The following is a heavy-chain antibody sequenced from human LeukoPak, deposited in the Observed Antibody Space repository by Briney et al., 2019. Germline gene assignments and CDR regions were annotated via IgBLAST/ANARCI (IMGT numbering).Heavy chain of an antibody. CDR2: ISYDGSNK. Sequence: PGRSLRLSCAASGLTFSNYAMHWVRQAPGKGLEWVAVISYDGSNKYYADSVKGRFTIPRDNSRKTLYLQMNSLRAEDTAVYYCARDVSHDFWSGYPVYWGQGTLVTVSS. CDR1: GLTFSNYA. CDR3: ARDVSHDFWSGYPVY. D-gene: IGHD3-3*01. V-gene: IGHV3-30-3*01. J-gene: IGHJ4*02.